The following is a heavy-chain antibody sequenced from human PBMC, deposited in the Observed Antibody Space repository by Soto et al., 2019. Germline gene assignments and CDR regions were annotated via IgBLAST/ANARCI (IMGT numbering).Heavy chain of an antibody. D-gene: IGHD6-6*01. CDR3: AKDGQYRTDGFDV. J-gene: IGHJ3*01. CDR1: GFTFSSHG. Sequence: EAQLLESGGDWAQPGGSLRLSCAAYGFTFSSHGMSWVRQAPGKGLEWIAGLSRGGGTTYYADSVKGRFTISRDNSKNTLDLIMNSLKVEDTALYYCAKDGQYRTDGFDVWGQGTKVTVSS. V-gene: IGHV3-23*01. CDR2: LSRGGGTT.